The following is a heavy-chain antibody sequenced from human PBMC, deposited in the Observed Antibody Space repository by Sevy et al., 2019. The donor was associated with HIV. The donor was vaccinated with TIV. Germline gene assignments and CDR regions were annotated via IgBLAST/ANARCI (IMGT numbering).Heavy chain of an antibody. CDR1: GFIFNDYW. CDR3: ARAIGAGAAY. CDR2: INEHGSTN. V-gene: IGHV3-7*03. Sequence: GESLKISCAASGFIFNDYWMHWVRQAPGKGLEWVANINEHGSTNYYLDSVKGRFTISRDNAKNSLSLQMNSLRVDDTAVYYCARAIGAGAAYWGQGTPVTVSS. J-gene: IGHJ4*02. D-gene: IGHD6-13*01.